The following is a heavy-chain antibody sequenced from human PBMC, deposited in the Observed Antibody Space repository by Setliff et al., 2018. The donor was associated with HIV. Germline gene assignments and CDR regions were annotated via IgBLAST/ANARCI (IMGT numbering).Heavy chain of an antibody. CDR1: GGSISSSSYY. D-gene: IGHD5-12*01. CDR3: ASSRRLRRGVFDY. J-gene: IGHJ4*02. V-gene: IGHV4-39*01. Sequence: SETLSLTCTVSGGSISSSSYYWGWIRQPPGKGLEWIGGIYYSGSTYYNPSLKSRVTISVDTSKNQFSLKLSSVTAADTAVYYCASSRRLRRGVFDYWGQGTLVTVSS. CDR2: IYYSGST.